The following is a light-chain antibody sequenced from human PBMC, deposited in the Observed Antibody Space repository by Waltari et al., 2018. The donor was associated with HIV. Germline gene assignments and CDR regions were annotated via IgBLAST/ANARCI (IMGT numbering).Light chain of an antibody. V-gene: IGLV2-23*02. CDR3: CSYAGTSTYV. J-gene: IGLJ1*01. CDR2: AVT. Sequence: QSALTQPASVSGSPGPSITISCTGTSSDVASYNLVSWYQHHPGKAPKVMIYAVTKRPSGVSDRFSGSKSGNTASLTISGLQAEDEADYYCCSYAGTSTYVFGTGTKVTVL. CDR1: SSDVASYNL.